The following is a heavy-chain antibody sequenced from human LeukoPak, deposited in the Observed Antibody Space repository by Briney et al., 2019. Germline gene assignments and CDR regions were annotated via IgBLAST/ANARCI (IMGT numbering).Heavy chain of an antibody. CDR2: INSDGSST. CDR1: GFTFSSYW. J-gene: IGHJ5*02. V-gene: IGHV3-74*01. Sequence: GGSLRLSCAASGFTFSSYWMHWVRQAPGKGLVWASRINSDGSSTSYADSVKGRFTISRDNAKNTLYLQMNSLRAEDTAIYYCVRDLQRHYLGVAVAGRRRWFDPWGQGTLVTVSS. CDR3: VRDLQRHYLGVAVAGRRRWFDP. D-gene: IGHD6-13*01.